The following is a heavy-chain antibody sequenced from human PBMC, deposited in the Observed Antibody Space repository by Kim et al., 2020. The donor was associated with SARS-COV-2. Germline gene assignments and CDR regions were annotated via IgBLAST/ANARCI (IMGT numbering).Heavy chain of an antibody. D-gene: IGHD3-3*01. J-gene: IGHJ5*02. V-gene: IGHV3-23*01. CDR2: ISPSGDNT. CDR3: TKDSRLWSDYT. Sequence: GGSLRLSCAASGFTFSSYAMSWVRQAPGEGLEWVSLISPSGDNTYYPDSVKGRFTISRDNSKNTLYLQMNSLRAEDTAVYYCTKDSRLWSDYTWGQGTLVTVYS. CDR1: GFTFSSYA.